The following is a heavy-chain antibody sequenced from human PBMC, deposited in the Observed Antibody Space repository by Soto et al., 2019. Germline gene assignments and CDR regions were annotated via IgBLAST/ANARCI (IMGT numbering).Heavy chain of an antibody. CDR1: GGSFSKFA. D-gene: IGHD2-21*02. CDR3: ARDDATHCGDDCYRYFYYGMDV. CDR2: IIPTLGTT. Sequence: SVKVSCKASGGSFSKFAINWVRQAPGQGLEWMGGIIPTLGTTDYAHKFQGRVTITADEATRTAYMELSGLRSEDTAVYYCARDDATHCGDDCYRYFYYGMDVWGQGTTVTVSS. V-gene: IGHV1-69*13. J-gene: IGHJ6*02.